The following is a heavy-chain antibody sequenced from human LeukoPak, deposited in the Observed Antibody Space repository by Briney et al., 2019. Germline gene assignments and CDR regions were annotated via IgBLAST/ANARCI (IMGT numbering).Heavy chain of an antibody. CDR2: IKQDGSEK. Sequence: PGGSLRLSCAASGFTFSSYWMSWVRPAPGKGLEWVANIKQDGSEKYYVDSVKGRFAISRDNAKNSLYLQMNSLRAEDTAVYYCVYSSSWYGYFDYWGQGTLVTVSS. CDR1: GFTFSSYW. J-gene: IGHJ4*02. CDR3: VYSSSWYGYFDY. V-gene: IGHV3-7*01. D-gene: IGHD6-13*01.